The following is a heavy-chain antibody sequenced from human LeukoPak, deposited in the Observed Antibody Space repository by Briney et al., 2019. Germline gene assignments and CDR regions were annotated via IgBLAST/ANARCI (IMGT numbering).Heavy chain of an antibody. CDR1: GFTFSNYG. D-gene: IGHD5-24*01. V-gene: IGHV3-33*01. CDR3: ARVKVEMATIGWLDP. Sequence: PGGSLRLSCAASGFTFSNYGMHWVRQAPGKGLEWVAVIRYDGTNKYYADSVRGRFTISRDNSKNTLYLQMNSLRADDMAVYYCARVKVEMATIGWLDPWGQGTLVTVSS. CDR2: IRYDGTNK. J-gene: IGHJ5*02.